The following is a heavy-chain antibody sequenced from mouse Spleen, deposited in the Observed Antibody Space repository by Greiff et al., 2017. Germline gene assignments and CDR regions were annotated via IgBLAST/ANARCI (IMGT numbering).Heavy chain of an antibody. CDR1: GFTFSSYA. CDR2: ISDGGSYT. CDR3: AREYYGSKDAMDY. V-gene: IGHV5-4*01. J-gene: IGHJ4*01. D-gene: IGHD1-1*01. Sequence: DVHLVESGGGLVKPGGSLKLSCAASGFTFSSYAMSWVRQTPEKRLEWVATISDGGSYTYYPDNVKGRFTISRDNAKNNLYLQMSHLKSEDTAMYYCAREYYGSKDAMDYWGQGTSVTVSS.